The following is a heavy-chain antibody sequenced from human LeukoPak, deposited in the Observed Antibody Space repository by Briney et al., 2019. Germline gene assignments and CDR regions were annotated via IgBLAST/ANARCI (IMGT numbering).Heavy chain of an antibody. CDR1: GGTFISYT. CDR3: ARDSPYRDDFWTTPLDY. V-gene: IGHV1-69*04. CDR2: ITPILGIA. J-gene: IGHJ4*02. Sequence: SVKVSCKTSGGTFISYTISWVRQAPGQGLEWMGRITPILGIANYAQKFQGRVTITADKSTSTAYMELSSLRSEDTAVYYCARDSPYRDDFWTTPLDYWGQGTLVTVSS. D-gene: IGHD3-3*01.